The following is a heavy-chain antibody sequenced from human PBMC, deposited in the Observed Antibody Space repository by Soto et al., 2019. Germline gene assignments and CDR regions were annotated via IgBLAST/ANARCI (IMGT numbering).Heavy chain of an antibody. D-gene: IGHD6-19*01. V-gene: IGHV3-23*01. CDR3: AKDAVAGNGKWDWFDP. CDR2: IGGGDT. CDR1: GFTFNIYA. J-gene: IGHJ5*02. Sequence: EVQLLESGGGLVQPGGSLRLSCKGSGFTFNIYAMSWVRQAPGKGLEWVSGIGGGDTHYADSVKGRFTISRYDSKNTVYLQMSRLRAEDTAVYYCAKDAVAGNGKWDWFDPWGQGTLVTVSS.